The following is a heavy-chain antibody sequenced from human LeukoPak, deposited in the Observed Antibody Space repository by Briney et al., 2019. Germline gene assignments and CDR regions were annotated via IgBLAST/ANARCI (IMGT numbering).Heavy chain of an antibody. Sequence: GSLRLSCAASGFTFSSYGMSWVRQAPGKGLEWVSAISGSGGSTYYADSVKGRFTISRDNSKNTLYLQMNSLRAEDTAVYYCAKGRDIPVGAPLDIWGQGTMVTVSS. J-gene: IGHJ3*02. CDR2: ISGSGGST. V-gene: IGHV3-23*01. D-gene: IGHD1-26*01. CDR3: AKGRDIPVGAPLDI. CDR1: GFTFSSYG.